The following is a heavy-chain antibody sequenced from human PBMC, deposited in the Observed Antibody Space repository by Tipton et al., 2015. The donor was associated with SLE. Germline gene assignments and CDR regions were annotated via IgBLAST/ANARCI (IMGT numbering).Heavy chain of an antibody. Sequence: TLSLTCAVYGESFSGYSWSWIRQPPGKGLVWIGEINHTGNSNYNPSLKSRVTISVDTSKNQFSLKLSSVSAADTAVYYCARAITMMGTGFYYNYYYIDVWGKGTTVTVSS. CDR3: ARAITMMGTGFYYNYYYIDV. CDR2: INHTGNS. CDR1: GESFSGYS. V-gene: IGHV4-34*01. J-gene: IGHJ6*03. D-gene: IGHD3-22*01.